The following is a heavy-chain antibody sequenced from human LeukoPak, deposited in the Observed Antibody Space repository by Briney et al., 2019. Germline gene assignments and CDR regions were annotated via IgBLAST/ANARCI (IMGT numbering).Heavy chain of an antibody. CDR1: GFTFSRHW. V-gene: IGHV3-74*01. J-gene: IGHJ4*02. CDR3: ARARDYYDSSGYYSPGLDS. Sequence: GGSLRLSCAASGFTFSRHWMHWVRQAPGKGLVWVSRINSDGSSTNYADSVKGRFTISRDSAKNTLYLQMNGLRADDTAVYYCARARDYYDSSGYYSPGLDSWGQGTLVTVSS. CDR2: INSDGSST. D-gene: IGHD3-22*01.